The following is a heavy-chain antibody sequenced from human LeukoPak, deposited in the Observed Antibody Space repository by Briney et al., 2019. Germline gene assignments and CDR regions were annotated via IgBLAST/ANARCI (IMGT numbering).Heavy chain of an antibody. CDR1: GGSIRSYY. CDR2: IHYSGST. V-gene: IGHV4-59*01. Sequence: SETLSLTCSVSGGSIRSYYWSWIRQPPGKGPEWIGYIHYSGSTNYNPSLKSRVTISVDTSKNQFSLKLSSVTAADTAVYYCANFRDGYNSLFGAFDIWGQGTMVTVSS. J-gene: IGHJ3*02. D-gene: IGHD5-24*01. CDR3: ANFRDGYNSLFGAFDI.